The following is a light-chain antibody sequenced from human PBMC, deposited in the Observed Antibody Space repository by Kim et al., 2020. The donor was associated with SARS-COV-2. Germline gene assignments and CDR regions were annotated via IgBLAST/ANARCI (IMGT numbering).Light chain of an antibody. CDR2: DNT. CDR3: GAWDSSLRTYV. J-gene: IGLJ1*01. CDR1: SYKIGKKY. Sequence: GQQITVPSSGSSYKIGKKYVSWYQQHPGTAPHLLIYDNTKRPSGIPDPFSGSKSGTSATPGIIGLQTGDEADYYCGAWDSSLRTYVFGTGTKVTVL. V-gene: IGLV1-51*01.